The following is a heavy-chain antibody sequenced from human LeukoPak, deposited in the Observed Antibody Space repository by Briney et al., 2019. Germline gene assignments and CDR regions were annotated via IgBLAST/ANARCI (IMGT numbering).Heavy chain of an antibody. CDR1: GFTFTSSW. Sequence: GGSLRLSCAASGFTFTSSWMSWIRQAPGKGLEWVSYIDMSGRTIYYADSVKGRFTISRDNARNSLYLQMSSLRAEDTAVYYCARGHYGLDVWGQGTTVTVSS. CDR2: IDMSGRTI. V-gene: IGHV3-11*01. J-gene: IGHJ6*02. CDR3: ARGHYGLDV.